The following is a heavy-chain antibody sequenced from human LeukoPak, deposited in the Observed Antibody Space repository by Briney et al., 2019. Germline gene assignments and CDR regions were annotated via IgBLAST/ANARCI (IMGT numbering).Heavy chain of an antibody. D-gene: IGHD4-17*01. CDR3: ARRRATVTTRGYYFDY. CDR2: IYYSGST. J-gene: IGHJ4*02. V-gene: IGHV4-59*12. Sequence: SETLSLTCTVSGGSISSYYWSWIRQPPGKGLEWIGYIYYSGSTNYNPSLKSRVTISVDTSKNQFSLKLSSVTAADTAVYYCARRRATVTTRGYYFDYWGQGTLVTVSS. CDR1: GGSISSYY.